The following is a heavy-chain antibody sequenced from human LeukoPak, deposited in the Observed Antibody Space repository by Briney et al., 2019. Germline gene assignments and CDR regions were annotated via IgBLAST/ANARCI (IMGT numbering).Heavy chain of an antibody. D-gene: IGHD1-26*01. Sequence: GGSLRLSCAASGFTFSSYSMTWVRQAPGKGLEWVSSISSSSSYIYYADSVKGRFTISRDNAKNSLYLQMNSLRAEDTAVYYCARFSGRYPGYYFDYWGQGTLVTVSS. CDR2: ISSSSSYI. CDR3: ARFSGRYPGYYFDY. V-gene: IGHV3-21*01. CDR1: GFTFSSYS. J-gene: IGHJ4*02.